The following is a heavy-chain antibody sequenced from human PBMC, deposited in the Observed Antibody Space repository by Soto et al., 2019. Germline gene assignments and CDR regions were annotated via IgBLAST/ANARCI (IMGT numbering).Heavy chain of an antibody. D-gene: IGHD6-6*01. CDR1: GGTFSSYA. CDR3: ARDKGQMRSSSPRGYYYYYGMDV. J-gene: IGHJ6*02. Sequence: QVQLVQSGAEVKKPGSSVKVSCKASGGTFSSYAISWVRQAPGQGLEWMGGIIPIFGTANYAQKFQGRVTITADESTSTAYMELSSLRYEDTAVYYCARDKGQMRSSSPRGYYYYYGMDVWGQGPTVTVSS. CDR2: IIPIFGTA. V-gene: IGHV1-69*01.